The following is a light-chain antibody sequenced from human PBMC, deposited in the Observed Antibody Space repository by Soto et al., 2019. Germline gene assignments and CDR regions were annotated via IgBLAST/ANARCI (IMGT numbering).Light chain of an antibody. V-gene: IGKV1-8*01. CDR2: AAS. Sequence: AIQMTQSPSSLSASVGDRVTIICRASQGISSYLAWYQQKPGKAPKLLIYAASTLQSGVPSRFSGSGSGTDFTLTISCLQSEDFATYYCQQYYSYPLTFGPGTKVDIK. CDR3: QQYYSYPLT. J-gene: IGKJ3*01. CDR1: QGISSY.